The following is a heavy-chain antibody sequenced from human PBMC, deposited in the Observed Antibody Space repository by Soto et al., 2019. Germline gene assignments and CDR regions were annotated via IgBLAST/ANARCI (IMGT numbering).Heavy chain of an antibody. CDR2: IYYSGSP. J-gene: IGHJ4*02. CDR3: ARQDTSGWFDF. Sequence: SETLSLTCAVSGGSTNNYYWSWIRQSPGKGLEWLGYIYYSGSPNYNPSLKGRVAISLDTPKNEFSLKLTSVTAADTALYYCARQDTSGWFDFWGQGTLVTVSS. V-gene: IGHV4-59*08. D-gene: IGHD6-25*01. CDR1: GGSTNNYY.